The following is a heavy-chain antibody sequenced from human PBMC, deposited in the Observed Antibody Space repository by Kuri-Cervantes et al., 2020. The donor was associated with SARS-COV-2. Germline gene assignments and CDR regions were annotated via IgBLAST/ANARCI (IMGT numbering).Heavy chain of an antibody. CDR2: IYTSGST. D-gene: IGHD2-15*01. CDR1: GGSISSYY. Sequence: SETLSLTCTVSGGSISSYYWSWIRQPAGKGLEWIGRIYTSGSTNYNPSLKSRVTMSVDTSKNQFSLKLSSVTAADTAVYYCARSPRLGYCSGGSCDWGSYYGMDAWGQGTTVTVSS. V-gene: IGHV4-4*07. CDR3: ARSPRLGYCSGGSCDWGSYYGMDA. J-gene: IGHJ6*02.